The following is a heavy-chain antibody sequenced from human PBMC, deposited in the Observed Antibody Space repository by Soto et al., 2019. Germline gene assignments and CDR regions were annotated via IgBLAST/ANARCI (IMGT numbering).Heavy chain of an antibody. CDR3: AKDRGEGAVAVPYYFDY. Sequence: EVQLLESGGGLVQPGGSLRLSCAASGFTFRSYGMSWVRQAPGKGLEWVSGISGSGASTYYADSVKGRFIISRDNSKNTLYLQMNSLRAEDTAVYYCAKDRGEGAVAVPYYFDYWGQGTLVTVSS. CDR2: ISGSGAST. J-gene: IGHJ4*02. V-gene: IGHV3-23*01. D-gene: IGHD6-19*01. CDR1: GFTFRSYG.